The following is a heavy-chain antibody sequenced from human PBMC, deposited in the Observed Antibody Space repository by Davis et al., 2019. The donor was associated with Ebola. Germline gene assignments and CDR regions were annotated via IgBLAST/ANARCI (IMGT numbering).Heavy chain of an antibody. D-gene: IGHD2-15*01. CDR3: ARTDRICRGGVCYSGNDFDY. V-gene: IGHV4-59*01. J-gene: IGHJ4*02. CDR2: IYSSGST. Sequence: MPSETLSLTCTVSGGSINNYYWSWIRQPPGKPLEWIGYIYSSGSTDYNPSLKSRVAMSVDTSKNQFSLNLDSVTAADTAVYYCARTDRICRGGVCYSGNDFDYWGQGTLVTDSS. CDR1: GGSINNYY.